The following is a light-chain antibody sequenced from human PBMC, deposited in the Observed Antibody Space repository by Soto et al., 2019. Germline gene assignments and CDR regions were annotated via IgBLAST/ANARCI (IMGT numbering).Light chain of an antibody. Sequence: ELVMTQSPATRSLSPGQRATLSCRASQSVSSNLAWYQQILGQAPRLLISGASTRATGIPARFTGSGSGTEFTLTISSLQSEDFAVYYCQQYNNWPHSFGQGTKVDIK. CDR3: QQYNNWPHS. CDR2: GAS. CDR1: QSVSSN. V-gene: IGKV3-15*01. J-gene: IGKJ2*01.